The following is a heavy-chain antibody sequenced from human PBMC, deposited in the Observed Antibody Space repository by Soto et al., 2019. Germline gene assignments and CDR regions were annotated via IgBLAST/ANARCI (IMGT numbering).Heavy chain of an antibody. CDR3: AKAMDYEVGDEFRYYFGMDV. CDR2: ISYDGKYK. J-gene: IGHJ6*02. CDR1: GFTFSTYG. Sequence: PGGSLRLSCAASGFTFSTYGMHWVRQAPGKGLEWVAVISYDGKYKYYSDSVKGRFTISRDKTKNTLYLQMNSLRPEDTAVYYCAKAMDYEVGDEFRYYFGMDVWGQGTTVTVSS. V-gene: IGHV3-30*18. D-gene: IGHD4-17*01.